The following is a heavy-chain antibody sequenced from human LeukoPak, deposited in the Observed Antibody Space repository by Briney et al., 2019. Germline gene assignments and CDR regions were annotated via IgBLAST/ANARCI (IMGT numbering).Heavy chain of an antibody. J-gene: IGHJ6*03. V-gene: IGHV3-9*01. CDR3: AKDAEYGFGHYMDV. Sequence: GGSLRLSCAASGVTIDDNANHWVRQAQAQGLGRVSGVSWNSGSIGYADSVKGRFTISRDNAKNSLYLQMNSLRAEDTAFYYCAKDAEYGFGHYMDVRGKGTTVTGFS. D-gene: IGHD3-3*01. CDR2: VSWNSGSI. CDR1: GVTIDDNA.